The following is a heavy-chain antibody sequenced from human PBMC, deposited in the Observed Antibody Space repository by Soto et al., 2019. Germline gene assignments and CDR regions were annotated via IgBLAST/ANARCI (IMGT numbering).Heavy chain of an antibody. D-gene: IGHD6-19*01. Sequence: QVQLVESGGGVVQPGRSLRLSCAASGFTFSSYAMHWVRQAPGKGLEWVAVISYDGSNKYYADSVKGRFTISRDNSKNTLYLQMNSLGAEDTAVYYWASPADTIAVATSHYFDYWGQGTLVTVSS. V-gene: IGHV3-30-3*01. J-gene: IGHJ4*02. CDR2: ISYDGSNK. CDR1: GFTFSSYA. CDR3: ASPADTIAVATSHYFDY.